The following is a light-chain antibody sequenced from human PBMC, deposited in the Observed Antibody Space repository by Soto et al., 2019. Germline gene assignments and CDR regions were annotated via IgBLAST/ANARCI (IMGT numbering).Light chain of an antibody. CDR1: QTVRSSY. Sequence: EIVLTQSPGTLSLSPGERATLSCRASQTVRSSYLAWYQQKPGQAPRLLIYGASSRATGIPDRFSGSGSGTDFTLTISRLVPEDFAIYYCQQYGTSPYTFGQGTKLEI. V-gene: IGKV3-20*01. CDR2: GAS. CDR3: QQYGTSPYT. J-gene: IGKJ2*01.